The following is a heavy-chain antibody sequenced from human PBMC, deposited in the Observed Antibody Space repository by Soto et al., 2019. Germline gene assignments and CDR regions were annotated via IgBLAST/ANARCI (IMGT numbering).Heavy chain of an antibody. J-gene: IGHJ3*02. Sequence: GASVKVSCKASGGTFSSYTISWVRHAPGQELEWMGRIIPILGIANYAQKFQGRVTITADKSTSTAYMELSSLRSEDTAVYYCARRQTSIATGEAAFDIWGQGTMVTVSS. CDR2: IIPILGIA. CDR1: GGTFSSYT. CDR3: ARRQTSIATGEAAFDI. V-gene: IGHV1-69*02. D-gene: IGHD6-6*01.